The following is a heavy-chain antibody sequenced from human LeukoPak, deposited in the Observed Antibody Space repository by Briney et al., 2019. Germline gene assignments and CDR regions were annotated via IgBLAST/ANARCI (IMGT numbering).Heavy chain of an antibody. Sequence: SQTLSLTCTVSGGSISSGGYYWSWIRQPPGKGLEWIGYIYHSGSTYYNPSLKSRVTISVDRSKNQFSLKLSSVTAADTAVYYCARPYYYDSSGYGAIDIWGQGTRVTVSS. D-gene: IGHD3-22*01. CDR3: ARPYYYDSSGYGAIDI. V-gene: IGHV4-30-2*01. CDR1: GGSISSGGYY. CDR2: IYHSGST. J-gene: IGHJ3*02.